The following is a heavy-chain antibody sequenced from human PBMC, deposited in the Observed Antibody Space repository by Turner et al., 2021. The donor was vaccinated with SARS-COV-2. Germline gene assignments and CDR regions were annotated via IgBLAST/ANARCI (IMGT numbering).Heavy chain of an antibody. CDR1: GFTFSSYA. CDR2: ISYDGSNK. V-gene: IGHV3-30-3*01. D-gene: IGHD2-21*01. J-gene: IGHJ6*02. CDR3: ARDGDRFGLFYYYGMDV. Sequence: VQLVESGGGLVKPGGSLRLSCAASGFTFSSYAMHWVRQAPGKGLEWVAVISYDGSNKYYADSVKGRFTISRDNSKNTLYLQMNSLRAEDTAVYYCARDGDRFGLFYYYGMDVWGQGTTVTVSS.